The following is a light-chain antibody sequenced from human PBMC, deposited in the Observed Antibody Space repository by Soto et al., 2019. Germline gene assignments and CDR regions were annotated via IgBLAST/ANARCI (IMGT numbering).Light chain of an antibody. Sequence: DIQMTQSPSSLSASVGDRVTITCQASQDISNYLNWYQQKPGKAPKLLIYDASNLETGVPSRFSASGSGTDFTLTISSLQPEDFATYYCQQTFSTPRTFGQGTKVEIK. CDR3: QQTFSTPRT. CDR1: QDISNY. CDR2: DAS. J-gene: IGKJ1*01. V-gene: IGKV1-39*01.